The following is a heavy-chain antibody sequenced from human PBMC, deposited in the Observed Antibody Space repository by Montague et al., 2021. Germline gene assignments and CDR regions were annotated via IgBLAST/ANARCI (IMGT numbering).Heavy chain of an antibody. CDR2: VGHIRDT. CDR3: SSARGPFDY. V-gene: IGHV4-34*01. D-gene: IGHD3-10*01. Sequence: SETLSLTCAVYGGSISASYFTWIRHSQDTGRGWVGVVGHIRDTNSNPCPKRRVTMSVDKSKNQFSLKLRSVTAAYTAIYYCSSARGPFDYWGQGTVVTVAS. CDR1: GGSISASY. J-gene: IGHJ4*02.